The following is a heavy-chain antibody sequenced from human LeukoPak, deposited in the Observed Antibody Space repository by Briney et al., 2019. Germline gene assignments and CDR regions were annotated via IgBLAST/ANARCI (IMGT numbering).Heavy chain of an antibody. CDR2: ISWNSGSI. D-gene: IGHD3-22*01. Sequence: GGSLRLSCAGSGFIFNNYAMHWVRQPPGKGLEWVSGISWNSGSIDYADSVKGRFTISRDNAKNSLYLQMNSLRDEDTAVYFCARRPYSDTSGRLSDVWGQGTTVTVSS. CDR3: ARRPYSDTSGRLSDV. CDR1: GFIFNNYA. J-gene: IGHJ6*02. V-gene: IGHV3-9*01.